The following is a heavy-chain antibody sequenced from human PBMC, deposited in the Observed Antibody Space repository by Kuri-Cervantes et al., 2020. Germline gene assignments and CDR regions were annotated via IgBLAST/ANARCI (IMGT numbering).Heavy chain of an antibody. CDR1: GGSISSGDYY. V-gene: IGHV4-30-4*08. D-gene: IGHD6-19*01. CDR3: ARVGYSSGNYYFDY. CDR2: IYYSGST. J-gene: IGHJ4*02. Sequence: LRLSCTVSGGSISSGDYYWSWIRQPPGKGLEWIGYIYYSGSTYYNPSLKSRVTISVDTSKNQFSLKLSSVTAADTAVYYCARVGYSSGNYYFDYWGQGTLVTVSS.